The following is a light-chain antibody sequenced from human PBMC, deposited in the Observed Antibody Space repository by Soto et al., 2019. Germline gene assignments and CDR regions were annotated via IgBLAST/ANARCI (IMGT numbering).Light chain of an antibody. CDR3: QHYITFPYT. V-gene: IGKV1-5*01. CDR2: DAS. CDR1: QTISSW. Sequence: DIQMTQSPSTLSASVGDRVTITCRASQTISSWLAWYQQKPGKAPDLLIYDASSLQDGVPSRFSGRGSGTEFTLTISSLQPDDFATYFCQHYITFPYTFGHGTKLEIK. J-gene: IGKJ2*01.